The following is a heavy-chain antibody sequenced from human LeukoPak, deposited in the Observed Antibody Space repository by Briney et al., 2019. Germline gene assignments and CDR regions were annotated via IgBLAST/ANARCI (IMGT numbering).Heavy chain of an antibody. CDR1: GYTFTGYY. V-gene: IGHV1-2*02. CDR2: INPNSGGT. Sequence: ASVKVSCTASGYTFTGYYMHWVRQAPGQGLERMGWINPNSGGTNYAQKFQGRVTMTRDTSISTAYMELSRLRSDDTAVYYCASVPTPLVYYYYGMDVWGQGTTVTVSS. D-gene: IGHD6-13*01. J-gene: IGHJ6*02. CDR3: ASVPTPLVYYYYGMDV.